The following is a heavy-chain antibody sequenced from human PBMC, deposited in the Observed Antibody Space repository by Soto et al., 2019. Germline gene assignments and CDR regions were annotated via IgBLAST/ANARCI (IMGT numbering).Heavy chain of an antibody. J-gene: IGHJ6*02. Sequence: LSLTCTVSGASISIGGYFWSWIRQHPGKGLEWIGHIYYNGSTYYNPSLKSRLTISVDTSKNEFSLRLTSVTAAGTAVYFCATDEYFGSEIDFYYYAMDVWGQGTTVTVS. D-gene: IGHD3-10*01. V-gene: IGHV4-31*03. CDR3: ATDEYFGSEIDFYYYAMDV. CDR1: GASISIGGYF. CDR2: IYYNGST.